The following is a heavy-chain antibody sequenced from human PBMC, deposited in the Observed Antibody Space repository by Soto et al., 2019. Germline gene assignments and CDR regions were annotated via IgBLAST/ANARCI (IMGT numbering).Heavy chain of an antibody. V-gene: IGHV4-39*01. J-gene: IGHJ5*02. Sequence: PSETLSLTCTVSGGSISSSSYYWGWIRQPPGKGLEWIGSIYYSGSTYYNPSLKSRVTISVDTSKNQFSLKLSSVTAADTAVYYCARQRNTVTTGDWLDPWGQGTLVTVYS. D-gene: IGHD4-17*01. CDR1: GGSISSSSYY. CDR2: IYYSGST. CDR3: ARQRNTVTTGDWLDP.